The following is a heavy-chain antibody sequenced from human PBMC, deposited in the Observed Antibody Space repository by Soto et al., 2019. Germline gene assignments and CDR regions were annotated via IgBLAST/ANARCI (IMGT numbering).Heavy chain of an antibody. CDR1: GDSFNDYY. Sequence: QVQLVQSGAEVRKPGASVTVSCRSSGDSFNDYYIHWVRQAPGQGFEWMGWINPNGGVTKYAQKFQGWVSMPRDKSSRTVYMQLSRLRSDDTAVYHCARESGGATATLDYYYFYMDVWGTGTTVTVSS. V-gene: IGHV1-2*04. CDR3: ARESGGATATLDYYYFYMDV. J-gene: IGHJ6*03. D-gene: IGHD5-12*01. CDR2: INPNGGVT.